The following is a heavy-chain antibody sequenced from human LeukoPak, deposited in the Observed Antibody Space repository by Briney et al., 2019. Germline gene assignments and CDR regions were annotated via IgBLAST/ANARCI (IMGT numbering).Heavy chain of an antibody. V-gene: IGHV1-46*01. Sequence: ASVKVSCKASGYTFTSYYMHWVRQAPGQGLEWMGIINPSGGSTSYAQKFQGRVTMTRDTSTSTVYMELSRLRSDDTAVYYCAREAGYYDSSGCVDYWGQGTLVTVSS. D-gene: IGHD3-22*01. J-gene: IGHJ4*02. CDR2: INPSGGST. CDR3: AREAGYYDSSGCVDY. CDR1: GYTFTSYY.